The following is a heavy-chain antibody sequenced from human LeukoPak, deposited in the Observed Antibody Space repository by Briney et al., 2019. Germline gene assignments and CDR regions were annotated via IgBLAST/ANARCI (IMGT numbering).Heavy chain of an antibody. D-gene: IGHD3-22*01. CDR1: GYSFTRNW. CDR2: IYPGDSDT. V-gene: IGHV5-51*01. Sequence: GESLKISCKGSGYSFTRNWIGWVRQMPGKGLEWMGIIYPGDSDTRYSPSFQGQVTISADKSISTAYLQWSSLKASDTAMYYCARGYYDSSGSYYFDYWGQGTLVTVSS. CDR3: ARGYYDSSGSYYFDY. J-gene: IGHJ4*02.